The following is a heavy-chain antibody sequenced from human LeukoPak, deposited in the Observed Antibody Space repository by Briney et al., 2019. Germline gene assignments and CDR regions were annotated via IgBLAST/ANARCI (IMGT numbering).Heavy chain of an antibody. J-gene: IGHJ3*02. V-gene: IGHV3-23*01. CDR2: ISGSGGST. CDR3: AKDRVAMATNPNAFDI. Sequence: GGSLRLSCAASGFTFSSYAMSWVRQAPGKGLEWVSAISGSGGSTYYADSVKGRFTISRDNSKNTLYLQMNSLRAEDTAVYYCAKDRVAMATNPNAFDIWGQGTMVTVSS. CDR1: GFTFSSYA. D-gene: IGHD5-24*01.